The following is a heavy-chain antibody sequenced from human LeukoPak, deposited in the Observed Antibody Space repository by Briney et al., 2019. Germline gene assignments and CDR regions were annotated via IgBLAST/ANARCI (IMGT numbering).Heavy chain of an antibody. CDR2: IYASGST. D-gene: IGHD2-2*01. V-gene: IGHV4-61*02. Sequence: SGTLSLTCTVSGGSISSGSYYWSWIRQPAGKGLEWIGRIYASGSTNYNPSLKSRVTISVDTSKNQFSLKLSSVTAADTAVYYCVRGIYCSSTSCQVSGYMDVWGKGTTVTVSS. CDR3: VRGIYCSSTSCQVSGYMDV. CDR1: GGSISSGSYY. J-gene: IGHJ6*03.